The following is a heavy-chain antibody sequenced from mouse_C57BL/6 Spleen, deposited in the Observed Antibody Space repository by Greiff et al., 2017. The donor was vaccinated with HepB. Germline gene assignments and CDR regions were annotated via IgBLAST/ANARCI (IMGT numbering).Heavy chain of an antibody. CDR2: ISNGGGST. CDR3: ARRAHYYGGSGGYYAMDY. CDR1: GFTFSDYY. Sequence: EVMLVESGGGLVQPGGSLKLSCAASGFTFSDYYMYWVRQTPEKRLEWVAYISNGGGSTYYPDTVKGRFTLSRDNAKNTLYLQMSRLKSEDTAMYYCARRAHYYGGSGGYYAMDYWGQGTSVTVSS. D-gene: IGHD1-1*01. V-gene: IGHV5-12*01. J-gene: IGHJ4*01.